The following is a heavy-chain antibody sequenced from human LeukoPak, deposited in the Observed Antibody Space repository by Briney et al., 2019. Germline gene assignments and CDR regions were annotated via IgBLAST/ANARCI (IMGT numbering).Heavy chain of an antibody. V-gene: IGHV3-23*01. CDR3: AKRPSGLSSSWLFYFDY. Sequence: GGSLRLSCAASGFTFSNYAMSWVRQAPGKGLEWVSSIISEASTYYADSVKGRFTISRDISKNTLYLQMNSLRSEDTAVYYCAKRPSGLSSSWLFYFDYWGQGTLVTVSS. CDR2: IISEAST. D-gene: IGHD6-13*01. J-gene: IGHJ4*02. CDR1: GFTFSNYA.